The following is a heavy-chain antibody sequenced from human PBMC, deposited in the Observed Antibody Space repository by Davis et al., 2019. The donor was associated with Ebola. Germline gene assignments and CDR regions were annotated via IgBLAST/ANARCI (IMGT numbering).Heavy chain of an antibody. CDR1: GDTFNSDA. Sequence: AASVKVSCKGSGDTFNSDALSWVRQAPGQGLEWMGWVNGGNGNTKYSQRFQGRVTITTDTSASTVYLDLTSLRSDDTAVFYCARASFGYNSGWYADYWGPGSLVTVSS. J-gene: IGHJ4*02. D-gene: IGHD6-19*01. CDR3: ARASFGYNSGWYADY. V-gene: IGHV1-3*01. CDR2: VNGGNGNT.